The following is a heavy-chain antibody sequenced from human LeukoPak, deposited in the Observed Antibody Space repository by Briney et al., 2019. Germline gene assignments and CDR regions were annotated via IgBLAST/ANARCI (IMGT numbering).Heavy chain of an antibody. J-gene: IGHJ4*02. V-gene: IGHV3-30*18. CDR3: AKERAVAGFDY. D-gene: IGHD6-19*01. Sequence: GGSLRLSCAASGFTFSSYWMSWARQAPGRGLEWVAVISYDGSNKYYADSVKGRFTISRDNSKNTLYLQMNSLRAEDTAVYYCAKERAVAGFDYWGQGTLVTVSS. CDR2: ISYDGSNK. CDR1: GFTFSSYW.